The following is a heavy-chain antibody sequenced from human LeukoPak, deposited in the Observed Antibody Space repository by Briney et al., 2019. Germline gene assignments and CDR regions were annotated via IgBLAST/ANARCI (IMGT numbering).Heavy chain of an antibody. CDR2: IIPISGTA. Sequence: SVKVSCKASGGTFNNFAISWVRQAPGQGLEWVGGIIPISGTANYAQKFQGRVTITADESTSTAYMELSSLRSEDTAIYYCASPVKYYDTWSGYPPFDYWGQGTLVTVSS. V-gene: IGHV1-69*13. D-gene: IGHD3-3*01. CDR1: GGTFNNFA. J-gene: IGHJ4*02. CDR3: ASPVKYYDTWSGYPPFDY.